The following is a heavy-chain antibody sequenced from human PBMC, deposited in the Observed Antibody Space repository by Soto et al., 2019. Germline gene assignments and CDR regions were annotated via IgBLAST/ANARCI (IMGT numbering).Heavy chain of an antibody. J-gene: IGHJ6*02. CDR2: ISYDGSNK. CDR1: GFTFSSYG. Sequence: GGSLRLSCAASGFTFSSYGMHWVRQAPGKGLEWVAVISYDGSNKYYADSVKGRFTISRDNSKNTLYLQMNSLRAEDTAVYYCAKAAVAEGTYYYGMDVWGQGTTVTVSS. D-gene: IGHD6-19*01. V-gene: IGHV3-30*18. CDR3: AKAAVAEGTYYYGMDV.